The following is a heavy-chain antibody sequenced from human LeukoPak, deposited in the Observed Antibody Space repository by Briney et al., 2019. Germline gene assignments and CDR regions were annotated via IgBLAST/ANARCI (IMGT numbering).Heavy chain of an antibody. CDR2: INPNSGGT. CDR1: GYTFTGYY. Sequence: RASVKVSCKASGYTFTGYYMHWVRQAPGQGLEWMGWINPNSGGTNYAQKFQGRVTMTRDTSISTAYMELSRLRSGDTAVYYCARRGGLPYSSSWWHAFDIWGQGTMVTVSS. J-gene: IGHJ3*02. D-gene: IGHD6-13*01. CDR3: ARRGGLPYSSSWWHAFDI. V-gene: IGHV1-2*02.